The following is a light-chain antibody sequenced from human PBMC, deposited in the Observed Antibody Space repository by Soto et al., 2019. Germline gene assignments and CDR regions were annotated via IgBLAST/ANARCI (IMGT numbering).Light chain of an antibody. CDR3: QHYKAWPLS. Sequence: EIVMTQSPATLSVSPGERATLSCRASQSIGSTLAWYQQKPGQTPRLLIYDASTRATGIPARFSGFGSGTEFTPILSSLQSEDFAVYYCQHYKAWPLSFGGGTKVEI. V-gene: IGKV3-15*01. J-gene: IGKJ4*01. CDR1: QSIGST. CDR2: DAS.